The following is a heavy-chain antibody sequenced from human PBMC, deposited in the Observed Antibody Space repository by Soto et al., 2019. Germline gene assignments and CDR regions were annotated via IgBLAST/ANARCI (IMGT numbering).Heavy chain of an antibody. J-gene: IGHJ4*02. Sequence: SETLSLTCTVPGGSISSYYWSWIRQPPGKGLEWIGYIYYSGSTNYNPSLKSRVTISVDSSKNQFSLKLSSVTAADTAVYYCARGHIAAAGLFAYWGQGTLVTVS. V-gene: IGHV4-59*01. CDR2: IYYSGST. D-gene: IGHD6-13*01. CDR1: GGSISSYY. CDR3: ARGHIAAAGLFAY.